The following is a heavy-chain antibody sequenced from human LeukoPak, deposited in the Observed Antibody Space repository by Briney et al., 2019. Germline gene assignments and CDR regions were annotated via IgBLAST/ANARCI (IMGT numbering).Heavy chain of an antibody. J-gene: IGHJ3*02. V-gene: IGHV4-59*02. Sequence: SETLSLTCTVSGGSVSSYYWSWSRQPPGKGLEWIGYIYYSGSTNYNPSLKSRVTISVDTSKNQFSLKLSSVTAADTAVYYCARAPRAVVNTRVGGFDIWGQGTMVTVSS. CDR1: GGSVSSYY. CDR2: IYYSGST. D-gene: IGHD4-23*01. CDR3: ARAPRAVVNTRVGGFDI.